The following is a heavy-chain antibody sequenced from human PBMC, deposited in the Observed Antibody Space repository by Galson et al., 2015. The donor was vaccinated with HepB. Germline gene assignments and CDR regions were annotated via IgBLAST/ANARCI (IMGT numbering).Heavy chain of an antibody. Sequence: SLRLSCAASGFTFSSYSMNWVRQAPGKGLEWVSYISSSSSTIYYADSVKGRFTISRDNAKNSLYLQMNSLRAEDTAVYYCASSSRNQYSSGWYTSLFDYWGQGTLVTVSS. CDR1: GFTFSSYS. J-gene: IGHJ4*02. CDR2: ISSSSSTI. CDR3: ASSSRNQYSSGWYTSLFDY. D-gene: IGHD6-19*01. V-gene: IGHV3-48*01.